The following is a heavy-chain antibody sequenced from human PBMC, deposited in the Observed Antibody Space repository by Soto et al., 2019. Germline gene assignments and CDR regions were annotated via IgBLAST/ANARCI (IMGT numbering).Heavy chain of an antibody. J-gene: IGHJ5*02. Sequence: GASVKVSCKASGYTFTSYAMHWVRQAPGQRLEWMGWINAGNGNTKYSQKFQGRVTITRDTSASTAYMELSSLRSEDTAVYYCCIESIAVAGSWFVPWGQGALVTVSS. D-gene: IGHD6-19*01. CDR1: GYTFTSYA. CDR2: INAGNGNT. V-gene: IGHV1-3*01. CDR3: CIESIAVAGSWFVP.